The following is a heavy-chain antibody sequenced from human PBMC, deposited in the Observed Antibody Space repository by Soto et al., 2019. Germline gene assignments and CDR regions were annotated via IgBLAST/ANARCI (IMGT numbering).Heavy chain of an antibody. V-gene: IGHV2-5*01. D-gene: IGHD3-22*01. CDR3: AHYDSSGYFSHFDS. J-gene: IGHJ4*02. CDR2: VYWNDER. Sequence: QIALQESGPTVVKPTQTLTLTCTFSGFSLTTTGVGVGWIRHAPGKALEWLAMVYWNDERRYSPSLKSRLTITQDTSKNKVVLKMTYMDPVDTATYFCAHYDSSGYFSHFDSWGQGTLVTVSS. CDR1: GFSLTTTGVG.